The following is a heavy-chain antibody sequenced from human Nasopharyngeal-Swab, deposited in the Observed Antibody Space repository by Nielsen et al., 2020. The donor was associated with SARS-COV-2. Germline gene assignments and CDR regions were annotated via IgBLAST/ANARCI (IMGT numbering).Heavy chain of an antibody. CDR3: ARQPFHYYDRNAYFGSFDS. D-gene: IGHD3-22*01. J-gene: IGHJ4*01. CDR1: GYTFTNYW. Sequence: GGSLRLSCKGSGYTFTNYWIVWVRQMPGKGLEWMGITYPGDSDTRYCPSWQGQVTISADKSISTAFLQWASLKASDTAIYYCARQPFHYYDRNAYFGSFDSWGHGTLVTVSS. V-gene: IGHV5-51*01. CDR2: TYPGDSDT.